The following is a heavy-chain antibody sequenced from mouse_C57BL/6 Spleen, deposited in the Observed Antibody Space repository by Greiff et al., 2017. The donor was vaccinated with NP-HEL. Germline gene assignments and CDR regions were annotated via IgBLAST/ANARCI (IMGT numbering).Heavy chain of an antibody. CDR1: GYTFTSYW. V-gene: IGHV1-64*01. CDR2: IHPNSGST. D-gene: IGHD4-1*01. Sequence: QVQLKQPGAELVKPGASVKLSCKASGYTFTSYWMHWVKQRPGQGLEWIGMIHPNSGSTNYNEKFKSKATLTVDKSSSTAYMQLSSLTSEDSAVYYCARSGTGRYYFDYWGQGTTLTVSS. CDR3: ARSGTGRYYFDY. J-gene: IGHJ2*01.